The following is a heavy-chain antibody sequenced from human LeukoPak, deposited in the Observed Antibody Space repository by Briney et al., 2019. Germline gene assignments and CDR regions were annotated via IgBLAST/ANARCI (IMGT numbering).Heavy chain of an antibody. CDR2: INHSGST. V-gene: IGHV4-34*01. Sequence: SETLSLTCAVYGGSFSGYYWSWIRQPPGKGLEWIGEINHSGSTNYNPSLKSRVTISVDTSKNQFSLKLSSVTAADTAVYYCARLELAVAGNFDYWGQGTLVTVSS. CDR3: ARLELAVAGNFDY. J-gene: IGHJ4*02. D-gene: IGHD6-19*01. CDR1: GGSFSGYY.